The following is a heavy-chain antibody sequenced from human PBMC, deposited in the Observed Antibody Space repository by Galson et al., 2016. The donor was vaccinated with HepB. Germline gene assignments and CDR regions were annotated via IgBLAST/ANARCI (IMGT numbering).Heavy chain of an antibody. J-gene: IGHJ4*02. CDR1: GFTVSSKF. D-gene: IGHD6-13*01. CDR3: ARGETSIAEAGLVFDY. CDR2: IYSGGST. Sequence: SLRLSCAASGFTVSSKFMSWVRQAPGKGLEWVSLIYSGGSTYYADSVKGRFTISRDNSKNTLYLQMNSLRADDTAVYYCARGETSIAEAGLVFDYWGQGTLVTVSS. V-gene: IGHV3-53*01.